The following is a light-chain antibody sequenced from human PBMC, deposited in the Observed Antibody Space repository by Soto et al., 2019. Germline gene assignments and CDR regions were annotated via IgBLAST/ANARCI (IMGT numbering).Light chain of an antibody. CDR1: QSISSW. CDR3: QQYGSSLGVT. CDR2: DAS. Sequence: DIQMTQSPSTLSASVGDRVTITCRASQSISSWLAWYQQKPGKAPKLLIYDASSLESGVPSRFSGSGSGTDFTLTISRLEPEDFAVYYCQQYGSSLGVTFGGGTKVDIK. V-gene: IGKV1-5*01. J-gene: IGKJ4*01.